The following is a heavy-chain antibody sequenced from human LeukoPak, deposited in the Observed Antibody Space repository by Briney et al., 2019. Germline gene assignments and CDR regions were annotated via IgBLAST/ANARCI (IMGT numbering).Heavy chain of an antibody. CDR3: ARRPSYSSSSEDY. V-gene: IGHV5-51*01. D-gene: IGHD6-6*01. Sequence: GESLKISCKGSGSSFTSYWIGWVRQMPGKGLEWMGIIYPGDSDTRYSPSFQGQVTISADKSISTAYLQWSSLKASDTAMYYCARRPSYSSSSEDYWGQGTLVTVSS. J-gene: IGHJ4*02. CDR2: IYPGDSDT. CDR1: GSSFTSYW.